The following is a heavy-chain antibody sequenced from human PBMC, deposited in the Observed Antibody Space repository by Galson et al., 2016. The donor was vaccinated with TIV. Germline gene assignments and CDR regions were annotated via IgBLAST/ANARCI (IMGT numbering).Heavy chain of an antibody. V-gene: IGHV3-33*01. CDR2: IWYDGVKT. CDR1: GFTFGTYG. CDR3: ARARFCSSSNCLGYLDY. J-gene: IGHJ4*02. D-gene: IGHD2-2*01. Sequence: SLRLSCAASGFTFGTYGMHWVRQAPGKGLEWVGVIWYDGVKTDYVDSVKGRFSISRDNSKNTLYLQMDRLRAEDTAVYYCARARFCSSSNCLGYLDYWGQGALVTVSS.